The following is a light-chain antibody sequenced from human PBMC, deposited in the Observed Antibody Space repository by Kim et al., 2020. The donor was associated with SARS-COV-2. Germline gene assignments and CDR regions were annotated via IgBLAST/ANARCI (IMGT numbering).Light chain of an antibody. V-gene: IGLV10-54*01. CDR2: RDN. Sequence: DTATLTCTGSNKNVGTQRAAWLQQHKGHPPKLLSYRDNKRPSGISERLSASGAGNTASLTITGVQPEDEADYYCSAWDSSLSAWVFGGGTQLTVL. CDR3: SAWDSSLSAWV. CDR1: NKNVGTQR. J-gene: IGLJ3*02.